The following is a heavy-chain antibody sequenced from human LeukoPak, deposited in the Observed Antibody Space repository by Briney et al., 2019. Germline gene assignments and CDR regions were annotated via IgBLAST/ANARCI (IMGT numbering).Heavy chain of an antibody. V-gene: IGHV4-59*12. CDR1: GGSISSDY. J-gene: IGHJ4*02. CDR2: IYYSGST. Sequence: SETLSLTCTVSGGSISSDYWSWIRQPPGKGLEWIGYIYYSGSTNYNPSLKSRVTTSVDTSKSQFYLTLTSVTAADTAVYFCARASFASGSYYFDLWGPGTLITVSS. CDR3: ARASFASGSYYFDL. D-gene: IGHD3-10*01.